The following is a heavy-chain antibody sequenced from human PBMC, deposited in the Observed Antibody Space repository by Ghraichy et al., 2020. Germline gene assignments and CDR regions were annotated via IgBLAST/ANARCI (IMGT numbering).Heavy chain of an antibody. CDR1: GYTFTTYG. Sequence: ASVKVSCKASGYTFTTYGISWVRQAPGQGLEWMGWISAYNGNTNYAQKFQGRVTMTTDTSTSTAYMDLRSLRSDDTAMYYCARDRGITMIVVDITPDAFDIWGQGTMVTVSS. J-gene: IGHJ3*02. V-gene: IGHV1-18*01. D-gene: IGHD3-22*01. CDR3: ARDRGITMIVVDITPDAFDI. CDR2: ISAYNGNT.